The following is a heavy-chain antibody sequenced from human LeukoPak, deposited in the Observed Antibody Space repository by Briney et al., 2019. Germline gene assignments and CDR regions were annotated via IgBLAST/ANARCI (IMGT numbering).Heavy chain of an antibody. CDR1: GFTFSSYA. V-gene: IGHV3-64*01. D-gene: IGHD1-26*01. Sequence: GGSLRLSCAASGFTFSSYAMHWVRQAPGKGLEYVSAISSNGGSTSYAISVKGRFTISRDNSKNTLYLQMGSLRAEDMAVYYCALNESGNYDYWGQGTLVTVSS. CDR3: ALNESGNYDY. CDR2: ISSNGGST. J-gene: IGHJ4*02.